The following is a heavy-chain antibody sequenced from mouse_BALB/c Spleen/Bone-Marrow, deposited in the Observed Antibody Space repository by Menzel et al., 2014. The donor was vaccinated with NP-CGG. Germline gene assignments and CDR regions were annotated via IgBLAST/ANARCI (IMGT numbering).Heavy chain of an antibody. V-gene: IGHV5-2*01. CDR1: EYEFPSHD. Sequence: DVQLVESGGGLVQPGESLKLSCESNEYEFPSHDMSWVRKTPEKRLELVAAINRDGGSTYYPDTMERRFIISRDNSKKTLYLQMSSLRSEDTAFYYCARHGDYYGSSLFAYWGQGTLVTVSA. J-gene: IGHJ3*01. CDR3: ARHGDYYGSSLFAY. CDR2: INRDGGST. D-gene: IGHD1-1*01.